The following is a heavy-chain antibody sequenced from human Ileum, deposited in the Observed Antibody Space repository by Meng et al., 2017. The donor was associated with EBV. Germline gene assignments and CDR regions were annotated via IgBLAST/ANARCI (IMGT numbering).Heavy chain of an antibody. CDR1: GGSFGGNY. CDR3: RNAFCSAAAGCSDY. J-gene: IGHJ4*02. V-gene: IGHV4-34*01. Sequence: QVQQQQWGEGLLKPSETLSITCADYGGSFGGNYWSWIRQFTGKRLEWIGEINESGSTNYNPSLKSRVTILMDTSKNQFSLKLTSVIAAAAAVYYCRNAFCSAAAGCSDYWGQGTLVTVSS. D-gene: IGHD3-3*01. CDR2: INESGST.